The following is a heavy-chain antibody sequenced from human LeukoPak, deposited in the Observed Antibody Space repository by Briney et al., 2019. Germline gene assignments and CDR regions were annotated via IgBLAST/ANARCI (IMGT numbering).Heavy chain of an antibody. Sequence: ASVKVSRKASGYTFTGYYMHWVRQAPGQGLEWMGWINPNSGGTNSAQKFQSRVTMTRDTSISTAYMELSRLRSDDTAMYYCARDHVVAAGTSDYWGQGTLVTVSS. CDR2: INPNSGGT. D-gene: IGHD6-13*01. CDR3: ARDHVVAAGTSDY. CDR1: GYTFTGYY. J-gene: IGHJ4*02. V-gene: IGHV1-2*02.